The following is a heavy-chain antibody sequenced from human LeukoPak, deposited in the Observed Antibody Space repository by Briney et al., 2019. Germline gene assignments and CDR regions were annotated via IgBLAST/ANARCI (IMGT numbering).Heavy chain of an antibody. CDR3: ARQISDYYYYYIDV. CDR2: IYYSGTT. V-gene: IGHV4-39*01. Sequence: SETLSLTCTVSGGSISSSHYYWGWIRQTPGKGLEWIGTIYYSGTTYYNPSLESRATIPEDTSKSQFSLTLRSVTAADTAVYYCARQISDYYYYYIDVWGKGTTVTVSS. D-gene: IGHD3-10*01. J-gene: IGHJ6*03. CDR1: GGSISSSHYY.